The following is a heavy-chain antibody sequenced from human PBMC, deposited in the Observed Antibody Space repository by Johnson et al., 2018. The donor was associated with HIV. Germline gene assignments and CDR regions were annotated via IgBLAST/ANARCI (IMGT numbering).Heavy chain of an antibody. Sequence: VQLVESGGGVVRPGGSLRLSCAASGFTFDDYGMSWVRQAPGKGLEWVANIKQDGSEKYYVDSVKGRFTISRDNSKNTLYLQMNSLGPEDTAVYYCAKGRAQHLDGAFDIWGQGTMVTVSS. CDR2: IKQDGSEK. CDR1: GFTFDDYG. D-gene: IGHD6-13*01. J-gene: IGHJ3*02. CDR3: AKGRAQHLDGAFDI. V-gene: IGHV3-7*01.